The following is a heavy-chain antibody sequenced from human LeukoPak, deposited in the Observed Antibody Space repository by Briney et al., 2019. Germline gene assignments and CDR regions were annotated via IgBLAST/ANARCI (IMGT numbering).Heavy chain of an antibody. CDR2: ISAYNGNT. V-gene: IGHV1-18*01. D-gene: IGHD2-15*01. CDR1: GYTFTSYG. Sequence: ASVKVSCKASGYTFTSYGIGWVRQAPGQGLEWMGWISAYNGNTNYAQKLQGRVTMTTDTSTSTAYMELRSLRSDDTAVYYCARALYCSGGSCYFDYWGQGTLVTVSS. CDR3: ARALYCSGGSCYFDY. J-gene: IGHJ4*02.